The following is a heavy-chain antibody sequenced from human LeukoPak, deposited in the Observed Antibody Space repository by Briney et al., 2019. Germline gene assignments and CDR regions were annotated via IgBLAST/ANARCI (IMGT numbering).Heavy chain of an antibody. CDR3: ARGPVADL. CDR2: IYYSGSA. J-gene: IGHJ5*02. CDR1: GSTINSGAYY. V-gene: IGHV4-31*03. Sequence: PSETLSLTCTVSGSTINSGAYYCSWIRHHPGKGLEWIGYIYYSGSAYYNPSLKSRLSISVDTSKNQFSLRLSSVTAADTAVYYCARGPVADLWGQGTLVTVS.